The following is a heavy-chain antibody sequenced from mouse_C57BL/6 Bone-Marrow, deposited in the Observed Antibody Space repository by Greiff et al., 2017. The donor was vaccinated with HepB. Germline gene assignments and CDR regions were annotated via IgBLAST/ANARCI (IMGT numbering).Heavy chain of an antibody. CDR2: ISDGGSYT. D-gene: IGHD1-1*01. CDR3: ARDDYYGSFDY. V-gene: IGHV5-4*01. Sequence: EVNLVESGGGLVKPGGSLKLSCAASGFTFSSYAMSWVRQTPEKRLEWVATISDGGSYTYYPDNVKGRFTISRDNAKNNLYLQMSHLKSEDTAMYYCARDDYYGSFDYWGQGTTLTVSS. CDR1: GFTFSSYA. J-gene: IGHJ2*01.